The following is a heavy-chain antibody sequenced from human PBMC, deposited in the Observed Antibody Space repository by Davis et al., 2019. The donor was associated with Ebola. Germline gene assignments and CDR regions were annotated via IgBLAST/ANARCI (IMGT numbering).Heavy chain of an antibody. Sequence: SVKVSCKASGGTFSSYAISWVRQAPGQGREWMGGIIPIFGTANYAQKFQGRVTITADKSTSTAYMELSSLRSEDTAVYYCARGGKYCTGRLCYTEDWFDPWGQGTLVTVSS. D-gene: IGHD2-8*02. V-gene: IGHV1-69*06. CDR2: IIPIFGTA. CDR1: GGTFSSYA. CDR3: ARGGKYCTGRLCYTEDWFDP. J-gene: IGHJ5*02.